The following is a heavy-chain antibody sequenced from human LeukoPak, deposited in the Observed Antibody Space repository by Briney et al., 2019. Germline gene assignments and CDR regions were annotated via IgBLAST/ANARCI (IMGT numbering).Heavy chain of an antibody. V-gene: IGHV4-39*07. CDR2: IYYSGST. J-gene: IGHJ4*02. D-gene: IGHD5-12*01. CDR1: GGSISTSNYY. Sequence: SETLSLTCTVSGGSISTSNYYWGWIRQPPGKGLEWIGSIYYSGSTYYNPSLKSRVTISVDTSKNQFSLKLSSVTAADTAVYYCARGYSGYDADYWGQGTLVTVSS. CDR3: ARGYSGYDADY.